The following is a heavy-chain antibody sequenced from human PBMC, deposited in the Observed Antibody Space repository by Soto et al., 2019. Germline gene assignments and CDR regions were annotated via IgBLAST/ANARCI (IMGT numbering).Heavy chain of an antibody. J-gene: IGHJ6*01. CDR2: INHSGST. CDR3: ARDSTKGYCSSTSCYRYYYYGMEV. V-gene: IGHV4-34*01. CDR1: GGSFSGYY. Sequence: NPSETLSLTCAVYGGSFSGYYWSWIRQPPGKGLEWIGEINHSGSTNYNPSLKSRVTISVDTSKNQFSLKLSSVTAADTTVYYCARDSTKGYCSSTSCYRYYYYGMEVWGQGTTVTVS. D-gene: IGHD2-2*02.